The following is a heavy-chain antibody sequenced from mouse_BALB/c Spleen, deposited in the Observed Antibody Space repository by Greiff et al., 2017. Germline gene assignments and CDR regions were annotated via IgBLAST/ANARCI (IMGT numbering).Heavy chain of an antibody. CDR3: ARGYDYDGFDY. CDR2: INSNGGST. J-gene: IGHJ2*01. CDR1: GFTFSSYG. Sequence: EVKLMESGGGLVQPGGSLKLSCAASGFTFSSYGMSWVRQTPDKRLELVATINSNGGSTYYPDSVKGRFTISRDNAKNTLYLQMSSLKSEDTAMYYCARGYDYDGFDYWGQGTTLTVSS. D-gene: IGHD2-4*01. V-gene: IGHV5-6-3*01.